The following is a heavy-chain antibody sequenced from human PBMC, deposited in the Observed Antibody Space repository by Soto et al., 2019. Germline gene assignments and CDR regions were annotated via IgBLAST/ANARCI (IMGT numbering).Heavy chain of an antibody. V-gene: IGHV3-21*01. CDR3: ARDSYYDFWSGYPLYYFDY. CDR2: ISSSSSYI. D-gene: IGHD3-3*01. J-gene: IGHJ4*02. CDR1: GFTFSSYS. Sequence: KPGGSLRLSCAASGFTFSSYSMNWVRQAPGKGLEWVSSISSSSSYIYYADSVKGRFTISRDNAKNSLYLQMNSLRAEDTAVYYCARDSYYDFWSGYPLYYFDYWGQGTLVTVSS.